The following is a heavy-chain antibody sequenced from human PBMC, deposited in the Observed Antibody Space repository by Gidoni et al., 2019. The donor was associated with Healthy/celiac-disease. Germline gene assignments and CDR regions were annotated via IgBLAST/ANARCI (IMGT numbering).Heavy chain of an antibody. CDR3: ARTYSSSSASNWFDP. J-gene: IGHJ5*02. V-gene: IGHV4-39*01. CDR2: IYYSGST. CDR1: GGSISSSSYY. Sequence: QLQLQESGPGLVKPSETLSLTCTVSGGSISSSSYYWGWLRQPPGKGLEWIGSIYYSGSTYYNPSLKSRVTISVDTSKNQFSLKLSSVTAADTAVYYCARTYSSSSASNWFDPWGQGTLVTVSS. D-gene: IGHD6-6*01.